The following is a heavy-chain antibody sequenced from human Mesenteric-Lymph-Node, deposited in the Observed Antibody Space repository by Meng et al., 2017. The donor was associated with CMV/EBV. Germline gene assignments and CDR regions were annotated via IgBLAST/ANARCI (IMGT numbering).Heavy chain of an antibody. CDR1: GFAFNTYG. V-gene: IGHV3-30*02. CDR2: IRYDGNTK. CDR3: ARDPLGIGAFDI. J-gene: IGHJ3*02. Sequence: GESLKISCEASGFAFNTYGMHWVRQAPGKGLEWVAFIRYDGNTKYFLDSVKGRFTISRDNSKNTLNLQMNSLRVEDTAVYYCARDPLGIGAFDIWGQGTMVTVSS.